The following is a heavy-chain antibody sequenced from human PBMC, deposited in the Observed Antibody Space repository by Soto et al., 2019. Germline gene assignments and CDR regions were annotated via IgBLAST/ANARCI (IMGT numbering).Heavy chain of an antibody. CDR2: MNPNSGNT. CDR1: GYTFTSYD. V-gene: IGHV1-8*01. Sequence: ASVKVSCKASGYTFTSYDINWVRQATGQGLEWMGWMNPNSGNTGYAQKFQGRVTMTRNTSISTAYMELSSLRSEDTAVYYCARALWSGYYKGDDAFDIWGQGTMVTVSS. J-gene: IGHJ3*02. CDR3: ARALWSGYYKGDDAFDI. D-gene: IGHD3-3*01.